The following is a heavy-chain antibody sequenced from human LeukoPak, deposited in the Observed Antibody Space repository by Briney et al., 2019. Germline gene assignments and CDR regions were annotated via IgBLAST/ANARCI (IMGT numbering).Heavy chain of an antibody. Sequence: SETLSLTCTVSDGSVSSGSYYWSWIRQPPGKGLEWIGYIYYSGSTNYNPSLKSRVTISVDTSKNQFSLKLSSVTAADTAVYYCAREASWYWFDPWGQGTLVTVSS. V-gene: IGHV4-61*01. J-gene: IGHJ5*02. CDR1: DGSVSSGSYY. D-gene: IGHD6-13*01. CDR2: IYYSGST. CDR3: AREASWYWFDP.